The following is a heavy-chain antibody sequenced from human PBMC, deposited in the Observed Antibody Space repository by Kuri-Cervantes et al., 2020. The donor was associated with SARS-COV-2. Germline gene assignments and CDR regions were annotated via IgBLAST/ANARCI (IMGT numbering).Heavy chain of an antibody. CDR2: ISSSSNYI. J-gene: IGHJ6*03. CDR1: GFTFSSYS. CDR3: ARDGSRYSTSSFNYYYYMDV. Sequence: LSLTCAASGFTFSSYSMNWVRQAPGKGLEWVSFISSSSNYIYYADSLKGRFTISRDNAKNSLYLQMNSPRAEDMAVYYCARDGSRYSTSSFNYYYYMDVWGKGTTVTVSS. D-gene: IGHD6-6*01. V-gene: IGHV3-21*01.